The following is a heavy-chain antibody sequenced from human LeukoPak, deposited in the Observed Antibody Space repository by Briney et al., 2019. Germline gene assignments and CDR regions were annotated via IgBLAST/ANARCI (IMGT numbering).Heavy chain of an antibody. J-gene: IGHJ3*02. V-gene: IGHV3-9*01. CDR3: ARDRDITIFGVVPRTDAFDI. CDR1: GFTFDDYA. D-gene: IGHD3-3*01. CDR2: ISWNSGSI. Sequence: PGGSLRLSCAASGFTFDDYAMHWVRQAPGKGLEWVSGISWNSGSIGYADSVKGRFTISRDNAKNSLYLQMNSLRAEDTAVYYCARDRDITIFGVVPRTDAFDIWGQGTMVTVSS.